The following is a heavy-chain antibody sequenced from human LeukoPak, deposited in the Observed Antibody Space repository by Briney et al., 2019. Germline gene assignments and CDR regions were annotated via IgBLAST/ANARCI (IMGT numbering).Heavy chain of an antibody. V-gene: IGHV4-34*01. CDR3: ATLGGLYYESLGYPDFDH. D-gene: IGHD3-22*01. J-gene: IGHJ4*02. CDR1: GGSLSPYY. Sequence: SETLSLTCSVSGGSLSPYYWSWIRQPPGGGLEWLGEINQSGSTNYNPSLKSRVTISVEKFKNQFSLEVTSVTAADTAIYYCATLGGLYYESLGYPDFDHWGQGTLVTVSS. CDR2: INQSGST.